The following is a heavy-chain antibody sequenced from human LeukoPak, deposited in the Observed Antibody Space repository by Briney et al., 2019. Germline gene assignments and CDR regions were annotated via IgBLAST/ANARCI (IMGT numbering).Heavy chain of an antibody. V-gene: IGHV1-2*02. CDR3: ASKAGGHQERPSFDY. CDR1: GYTFTGHW. J-gene: IGHJ4*02. D-gene: IGHD1-26*01. Sequence: AASVKVSCKASGYTFTGHWMHWVRRAPGQGLEWMGWINPNSGDTSYAQKFQGRVTMTRDTSISTAYMDLTRLTSDDTAVYYCASKAGGHQERPSFDYWGQGTLVTVSS. CDR2: INPNSGDT.